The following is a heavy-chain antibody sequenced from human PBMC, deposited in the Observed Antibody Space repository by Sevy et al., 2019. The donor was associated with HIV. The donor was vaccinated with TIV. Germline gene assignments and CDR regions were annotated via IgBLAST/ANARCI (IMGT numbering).Heavy chain of an antibody. CDR2: ISGRGDTT. V-gene: IGHV3-23*01. CDR1: GFTFNDYA. D-gene: IGHD3-3*01. CDR3: AKDHYTAVTIIGVITPGYYGMDV. Sequence: GGSLRLSCAASGFTFNDYAMSWVRQAPGRGLEWVSTISGRGDTTNYADSVKGRFTISRDNSKNTLYLQMNSLRAEDSAVYYCAKDHYTAVTIIGVITPGYYGMDVWGQGTTVTVSS. J-gene: IGHJ6*02.